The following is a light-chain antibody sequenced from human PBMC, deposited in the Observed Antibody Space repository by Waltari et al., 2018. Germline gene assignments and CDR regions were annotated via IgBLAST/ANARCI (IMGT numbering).Light chain of an antibody. V-gene: IGLV6-57*02. CDR1: SGSIASTY. CDR2: EDN. J-gene: IGLJ2*01. CDR3: QSYDTSNHGV. Sequence: NFMLTQPHSVSESPGKTVTISCTGRSGSIASTYLQRDQQRPGSAPTTVIFEDNQSPSGVPDRFSGSIDSSSNSASLTISGLKTEDEADYYCQSYDTSNHGVFGGGTKLTVL.